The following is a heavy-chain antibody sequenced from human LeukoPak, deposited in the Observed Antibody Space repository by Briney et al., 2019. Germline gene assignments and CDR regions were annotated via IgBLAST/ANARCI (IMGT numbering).Heavy chain of an antibody. J-gene: IGHJ4*02. CDR2: ISSSSSTI. CDR3: ARDLSADYYGSSGYYYNDY. Sequence: GGSLRLSCAASGFTFSSYSMNWVRQAPGKGLEWVSYISSSSSTIYYADSVKGRFTISRDNAKNSLYLQMNSLRDEDTAVYYCARDLSADYYGSSGYYYNDYWGQGTLVTVSS. CDR1: GFTFSSYS. D-gene: IGHD3-22*01. V-gene: IGHV3-48*02.